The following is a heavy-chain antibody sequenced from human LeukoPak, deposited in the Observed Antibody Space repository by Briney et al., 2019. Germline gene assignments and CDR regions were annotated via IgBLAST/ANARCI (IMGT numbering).Heavy chain of an antibody. V-gene: IGHV3-30*18. CDR2: ISYDGSNK. CDR3: AKVISAVDTKPYFDY. Sequence: PGRSLRLSCAASGFTFSSYGMHWVRQAPGKGLEWVAVISYDGSNKYYADSVKGRFTISRDNSKNTLYLQMNSLRAEDTAVYYCAKVISAVDTKPYFDYWGQGTLVTVSS. CDR1: GFTFSSYG. D-gene: IGHD6-19*01. J-gene: IGHJ4*02.